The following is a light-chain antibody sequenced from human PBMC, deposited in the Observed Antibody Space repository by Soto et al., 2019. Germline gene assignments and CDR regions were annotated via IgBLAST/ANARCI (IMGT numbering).Light chain of an antibody. Sequence: QSALTQPASVSGSPGQSITISCIGTSSDIGNYNLVSWYQQHPGKAPKLMIYEGSQRPSGVSSRFSGSKSGNTASLTISGLQAEDEADYYCCSYAGSSIVVFGGGTQLTVL. CDR2: EGS. V-gene: IGLV2-23*01. CDR3: CSYAGSSIVV. CDR1: SSDIGNYNL. J-gene: IGLJ2*01.